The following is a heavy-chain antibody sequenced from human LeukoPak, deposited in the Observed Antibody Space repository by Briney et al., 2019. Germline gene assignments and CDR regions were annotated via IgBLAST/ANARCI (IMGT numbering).Heavy chain of an antibody. D-gene: IGHD5-24*01. CDR2: ISGSGGSK. J-gene: IGHJ4*02. CDR3: AKAGYTFAPYYFDY. CDR1: GFTFSSYA. V-gene: IGHV3-23*01. Sequence: GGSLRLSCAASGFTFSSYAMSWVRQAPGKGLEWVSTISGSGGSKFFADSVKGRFTISRDNSRNRLFLHMDSLRADDTAVYYCAKAGYTFAPYYFDYWGQGTLVTVSS.